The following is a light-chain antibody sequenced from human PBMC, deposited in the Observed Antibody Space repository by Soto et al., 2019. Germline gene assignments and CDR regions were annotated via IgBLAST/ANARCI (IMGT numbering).Light chain of an antibody. J-gene: IGKJ4*01. Sequence: EVVLTQSPATLSLSPGERAILSCRASQSVEKYLVWYQQKPGQAPRLLIYDTSNRATGIPARFRGSGSATDFPPTISSLEPEDFAVYYCQQRKHWPPLTFGGGTKVELK. CDR3: QQRKHWPPLT. CDR1: QSVEKY. V-gene: IGKV3-11*01. CDR2: DTS.